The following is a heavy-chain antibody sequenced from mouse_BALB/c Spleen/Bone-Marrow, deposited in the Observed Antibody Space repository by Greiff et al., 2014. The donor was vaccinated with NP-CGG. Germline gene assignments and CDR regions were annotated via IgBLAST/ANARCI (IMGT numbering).Heavy chain of an antibody. V-gene: IGHV1-18*01. CDR2: INPNNGGT. Sequence: VQLQQPGPELVKPGASVKITCKASGYTFTDYNMGWVKQSHGKSLEWIGNINPNNGGTIYNQKFKGKATLTVDKSSTTAYMELRSLTSEDTAVYYCARAGYYTLFAYWGQGTLVTVSA. CDR1: GYTFTDYN. J-gene: IGHJ3*01. CDR3: ARAGYYTLFAY. D-gene: IGHD2-3*01.